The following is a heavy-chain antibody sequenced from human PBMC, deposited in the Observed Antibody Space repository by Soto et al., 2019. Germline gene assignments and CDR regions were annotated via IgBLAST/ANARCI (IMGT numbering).Heavy chain of an antibody. CDR2: IYWDDDK. CDR3: EHRYESQPRVYV. Sequence: QITLKESGPTLVKPTQTLTLNCTFSGFSLSTRGVGVGWIRQPPGKALEWLALIYWDDDKRYRPSLSARLTITKDTSKNQVILTMTDMDPVDTATYYFEHRYESQPRVYVWGQGTTVPVSS. J-gene: IGHJ6*02. D-gene: IGHD3-3*01. CDR1: GFSLSTRGVG. V-gene: IGHV2-5*02.